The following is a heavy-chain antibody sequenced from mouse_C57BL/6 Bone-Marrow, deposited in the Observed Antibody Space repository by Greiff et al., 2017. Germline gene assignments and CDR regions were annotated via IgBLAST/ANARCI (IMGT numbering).Heavy chain of an antibody. CDR1: GFSLTSYG. CDR2: IWRGGST. Sequence: VQLQQSGPGLVQPSQSLSITCTVSGFSLTSYGVHWVRQSPGKGLEWLGVIWRGGSTDYNAAFMSRLSITKDNSKSQVFFKMNSLQADDTAIYYCAKNYYYYGSSSYYYAMDYWGQGTSVTVSS. CDR3: AKNYYYYGSSSYYYAMDY. J-gene: IGHJ4*01. V-gene: IGHV2-5*01. D-gene: IGHD1-1*01.